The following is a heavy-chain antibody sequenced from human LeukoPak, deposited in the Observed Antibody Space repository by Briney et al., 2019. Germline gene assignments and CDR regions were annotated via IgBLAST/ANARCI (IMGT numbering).Heavy chain of an antibody. CDR2: IKQDGSEK. V-gene: IGHV3-7*01. CDR1: GFTFSSYW. CDR3: ATQWSGCSSGWFSEGYYYYYYYMDV. J-gene: IGHJ6*03. Sequence: GGSLRLSCAASGFTFSSYWMSWVRQAPGKGLEWVANIKQDGSEKYYVDSVKGRFTISRDNAKNSLYLQMNSLRVEDTAVYYCATQWSGCSSGWFSEGYYYYYYYMDVWGKGTTVTVSS. D-gene: IGHD6-19*01.